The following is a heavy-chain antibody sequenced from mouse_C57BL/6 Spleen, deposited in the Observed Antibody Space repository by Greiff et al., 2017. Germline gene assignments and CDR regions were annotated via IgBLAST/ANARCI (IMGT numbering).Heavy chain of an antibody. CDR2: IHPNSGST. D-gene: IGHD1-1*01. J-gene: IGHJ1*03. CDR3: SRFITTVVAEYFDV. V-gene: IGHV1-64*01. CDR1: GYTFTSYW. Sequence: QVQLQQPGAELVKPGASVKLSCKASGYTFTSYWMHWVKQRPGQGLEWIGMIHPNSGSTNYNEKFKSKATLTVDKSSSTAYMQLSSLTSEDSAVYYWSRFITTVVAEYFDVWGTGTTVTVSS.